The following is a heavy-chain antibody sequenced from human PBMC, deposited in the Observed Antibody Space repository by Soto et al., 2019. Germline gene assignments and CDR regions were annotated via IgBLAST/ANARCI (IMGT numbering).Heavy chain of an antibody. CDR2: IYYSGST. CDR1: GDSISSSGFF. Sequence: QLQESGPGLVKPSETLSLTCTVSGDSISSSGFFWGWIRQPPGKGLEWIGHIYYSGSTYYNPSLKSRVTLSVDTSNEQFSLELSSVTATDTAVYYWARHAGFWNGSPFYYGMDVWGKGTTVTVSP. D-gene: IGHD3-3*01. V-gene: IGHV4-39*01. CDR3: ARHAGFWNGSPFYYGMDV. J-gene: IGHJ6*04.